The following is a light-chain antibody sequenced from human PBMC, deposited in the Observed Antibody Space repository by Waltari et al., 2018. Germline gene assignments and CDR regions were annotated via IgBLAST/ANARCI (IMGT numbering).Light chain of an antibody. Sequence: DIQVTQSPSSLSVSVGDRVTITCQASQDISYYLNWYQQKPGKAPNLLIFEESNLAVGVPSRFSGSRSGADFSYTISSLQPEDIGTYYCQYDDFSMSSTFGQGTRLEIK. CDR3: QYDDFSMSST. CDR1: QDISYY. CDR2: EES. V-gene: IGKV1-33*01. J-gene: IGKJ5*01.